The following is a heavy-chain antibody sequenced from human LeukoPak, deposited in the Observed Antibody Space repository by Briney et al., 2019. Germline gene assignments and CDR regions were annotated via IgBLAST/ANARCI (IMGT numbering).Heavy chain of an antibody. CDR2: ISSSGSTI. CDR1: GFPFSDYY. CDR3: ARGRIAARRYYYMDV. V-gene: IGHV3-11*01. Sequence: GGSLRLSCAASGFPFSDYYMSWIRQAPGKGLEWVSYISSSGSTIYYADSVKGRFTISRDNAKNSLYLQMNSLRAEDTAVYYCARGRIAARRYYYMDVWGKGTTVTVSS. J-gene: IGHJ6*03. D-gene: IGHD6-6*01.